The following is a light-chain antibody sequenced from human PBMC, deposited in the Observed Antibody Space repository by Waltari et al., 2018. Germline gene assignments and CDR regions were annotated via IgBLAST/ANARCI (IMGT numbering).Light chain of an antibody. V-gene: IGKV3-20*01. Sequence: IVLTQSPDTLSLSPGERATLSCRASQSVRISSLAWYQQKPGQAPRLLIYGASSRATGFPDRFSGSGSGTDVTLTISRLEPEDCAVYYCQQYDGSVLTFGGGTKVEIK. J-gene: IGKJ4*01. CDR1: QSVRISS. CDR3: QQYDGSVLT. CDR2: GAS.